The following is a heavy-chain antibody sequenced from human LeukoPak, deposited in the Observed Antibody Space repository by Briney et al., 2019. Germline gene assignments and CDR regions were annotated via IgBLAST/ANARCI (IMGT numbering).Heavy chain of an antibody. J-gene: IGHJ4*02. CDR3: ASDYSSSWYFDY. CDR1: GFTFSRFG. Sequence: GGSLRLSCAASGFTFSRFGMNWVRQAPGKGLEWVSSISSSSSYIYYADSVKGRFTISRDNAKNSLYLQMNSLRAEDTAVYYCASDYSSSWYFDYWGQGTLVTVSS. D-gene: IGHD6-13*01. V-gene: IGHV3-21*01. CDR2: ISSSSSYI.